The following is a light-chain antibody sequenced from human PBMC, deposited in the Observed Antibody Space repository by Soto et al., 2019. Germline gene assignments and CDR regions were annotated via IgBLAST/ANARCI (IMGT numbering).Light chain of an antibody. CDR2: SAS. J-gene: IGKJ2*01. V-gene: IGKV3-15*01. CDR1: QSVSGS. CDR3: QQYIHGYT. Sequence: EVVMTQSPATLSVFPGERVTLSCRASQSVSGSLAWYQHKPGQTPRLLIYSASTRATGIPARFRGSGSGTEFTLTISSLESEDFAVYYCQQYIHGYTFGQGTKLEI.